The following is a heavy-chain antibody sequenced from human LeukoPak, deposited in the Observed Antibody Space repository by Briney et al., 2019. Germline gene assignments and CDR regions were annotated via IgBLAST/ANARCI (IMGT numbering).Heavy chain of an antibody. V-gene: IGHV3-21*01. CDR3: ASNPKYYYDSSGYCRPGDY. J-gene: IGHJ4*02. D-gene: IGHD3-22*01. CDR1: GFTFSSYS. Sequence: GGSLRLSCAASGFTFSSYSMNWVRQAPGKGLEWVSSISSSSSCIYYADSVKGRFTISRDNTKNSLYLQLNRMRTEDTAVYYCASNPKYYYDSSGYCRPGDYWGQGTLVTVSS. CDR2: ISSSSSCI.